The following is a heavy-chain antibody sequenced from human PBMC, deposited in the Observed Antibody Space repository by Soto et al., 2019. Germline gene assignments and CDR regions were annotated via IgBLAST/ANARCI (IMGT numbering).Heavy chain of an antibody. CDR3: ARGTVEKLYGYYFDY. CDR1: GYTFSGQG. CDR2: ISAYTGNT. D-gene: IGHD3-16*02. V-gene: IGHV1-18*01. J-gene: IGHJ4*02. Sequence: ASVKVSCKASGYTFSGQGISWARQAPGQGLEWMGCISAYTGNTHYAQNFQGRFTMTTDTSTSTAYMELRSLRSDDTALYYCARGTVEKLYGYYFDYWGQGTLVTVSS.